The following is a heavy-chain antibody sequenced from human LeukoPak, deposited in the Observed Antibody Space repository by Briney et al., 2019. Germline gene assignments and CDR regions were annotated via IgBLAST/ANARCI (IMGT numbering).Heavy chain of an antibody. CDR1: GGSIGNYY. Sequence: PSETLSLTCTVSGGSIGNYYWSWIRQPPENGLEWIGYVYSYETTKYNPSLKSRVTISVDTSNNQFSLNLTSVTAADTAVYYCARTPTFWGQGILVTVSS. J-gene: IGHJ4*02. CDR2: VYSYETT. CDR3: ARTPTF. V-gene: IGHV4-59*01.